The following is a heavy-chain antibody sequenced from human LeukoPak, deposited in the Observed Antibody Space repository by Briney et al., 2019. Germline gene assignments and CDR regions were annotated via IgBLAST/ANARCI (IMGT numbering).Heavy chain of an antibody. CDR2: IHPDGNDT. CDR1: GFTFGHYW. Sequence: PGGSLRLSCAASGFTFGHYWMHWVRQAPGKGLVWVSHIHPDGNDTRYADSVKGRFTISRDNAKNTLYLQMNSLRAEDAAVYYCVRDPPDDSGHLDYWGQGTLVTVSS. V-gene: IGHV3-74*01. J-gene: IGHJ4*02. CDR3: VRDPPDDSGHLDY. D-gene: IGHD3-10*01.